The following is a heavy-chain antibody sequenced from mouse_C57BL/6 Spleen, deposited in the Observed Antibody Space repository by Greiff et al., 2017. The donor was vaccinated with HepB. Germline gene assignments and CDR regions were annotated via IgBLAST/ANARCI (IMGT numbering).Heavy chain of an antibody. D-gene: IGHD2-4*01. CDR3: ARGSYDYDAIDY. Sequence: EVKLQESGPGLVKPSQSLSLTCSVTGYSITSGYYWNWIRQFPGNKLEWMGYISYDGSNNYNPSLKNRISITRDTSKNQFFLKLNSVTTEDTATYYCARGSYDYDAIDYWGQGTTLTVSS. CDR2: ISYDGSN. CDR1: GYSITSGYY. V-gene: IGHV3-6*01. J-gene: IGHJ2*01.